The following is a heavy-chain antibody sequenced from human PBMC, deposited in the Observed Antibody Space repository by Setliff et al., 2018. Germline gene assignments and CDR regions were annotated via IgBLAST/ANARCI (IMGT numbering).Heavy chain of an antibody. CDR1: GFTFSDSY. D-gene: IGHD2-2*01. Sequence: PGGSLRLSCAASGFTFSDSYMSRIRQAPGKGLEWVSYISSSASTIYYADSVKGRFTISRDNAKNSLYLQMNSLRAEDTAVYYCARFVVVPAEHFDYWGQGTLVTVSS. CDR3: ARFVVVPAEHFDY. J-gene: IGHJ4*02. CDR2: ISSSASTI. V-gene: IGHV3-11*04.